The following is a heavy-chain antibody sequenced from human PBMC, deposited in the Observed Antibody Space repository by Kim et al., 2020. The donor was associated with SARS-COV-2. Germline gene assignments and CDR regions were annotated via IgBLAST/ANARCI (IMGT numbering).Heavy chain of an antibody. CDR1: GFTFSSYG. V-gene: IGHV3-33*06. D-gene: IGHD6-6*01. CDR3: AKPAYSSSFNYYYGMDV. J-gene: IGHJ6*02. CDR2: IWYDGSNK. Sequence: GGSLRLSCAASGFTFSSYGMHWVRQAPGKGREGVAVIWYDGSNKYYADSVKGRFTISRDNSKNTLYLQMNSLRAEDTAVYYCAKPAYSSSFNYYYGMDVWGQGTTVTVSS.